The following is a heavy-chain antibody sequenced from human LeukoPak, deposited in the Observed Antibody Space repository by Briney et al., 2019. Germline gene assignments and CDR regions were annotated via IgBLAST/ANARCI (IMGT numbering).Heavy chain of an antibody. CDR2: IKEDGSMQ. CDR3: ARVVTWFDP. CDR1: GFTFSSFW. Sequence: GGSLRLSCAASGFTFSSFWMSWVRQAPGKGLEWVAHIKEDGSMQSYVDSVKGRLTISRDNAKNSVYLQMNSLRAEDTAVYYCARVVTWFDPWGQGSLVTVSS. J-gene: IGHJ5*02. V-gene: IGHV3-7*04.